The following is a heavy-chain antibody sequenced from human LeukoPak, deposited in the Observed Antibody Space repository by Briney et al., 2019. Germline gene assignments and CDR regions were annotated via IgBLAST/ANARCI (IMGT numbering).Heavy chain of an antibody. CDR1: GGSISSNY. Sequence: SETLSLTCTVAGGSISSNYWGWIRQPPGSRLEWIGHIYYSGSTNYNPSLKSRVSVDTSKNQFSLKLSSVTAADTAVYYCARHSYTVVVIAIRGQGTMVTVSS. CDR3: ARHSYTVVVIAI. CDR2: IYYSGST. J-gene: IGHJ3*02. D-gene: IGHD3-22*01. V-gene: IGHV4-59*08.